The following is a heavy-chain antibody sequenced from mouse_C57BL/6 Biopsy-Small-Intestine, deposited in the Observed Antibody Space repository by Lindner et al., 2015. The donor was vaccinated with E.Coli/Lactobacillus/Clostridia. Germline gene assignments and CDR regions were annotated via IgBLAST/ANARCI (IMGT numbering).Heavy chain of an antibody. D-gene: IGHD4-1*01. CDR1: GYTFTSYG. CDR2: IYPRSGNT. CDR3: ARELTGPGVFDY. V-gene: IGHV1-81*01. J-gene: IGHJ2*01. Sequence: VQLQESGVELARPGTSVNLSCKASGYTFTSYGIIWVKQRTGQGLEWIGEIYPRSGNTYYNEKFKGKATLTADTSSNTAYMELRSLTSEDSAVYFCARELTGPGVFDYWGPGTTLTVSS.